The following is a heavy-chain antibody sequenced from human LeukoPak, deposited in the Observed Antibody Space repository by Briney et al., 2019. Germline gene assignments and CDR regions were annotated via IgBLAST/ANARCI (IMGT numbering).Heavy chain of an antibody. V-gene: IGHV4-4*07. J-gene: IGHJ3*02. D-gene: IGHD2-15*01. CDR3: ARGRYCSADICSGGDAFDI. Sequence: SETLSLTCTVSGGPINNYYWSWIRQPAGKGLEWIGRIYTRGSTNYNPSLKSRVTMSVDTSKNQFSLKLSSVTAADTAVYYCARGRYCSADICSGGDAFDIWGQGTMVSVSS. CDR1: GGPINNYY. CDR2: IYTRGST.